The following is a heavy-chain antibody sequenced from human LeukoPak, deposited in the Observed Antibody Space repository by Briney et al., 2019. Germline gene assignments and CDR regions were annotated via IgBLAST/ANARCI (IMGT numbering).Heavy chain of an antibody. V-gene: IGHV4-61*02. CDR1: GVSISRGSHY. CDR2: IHTIGNT. D-gene: IGHD6-13*01. Sequence: SETLSLTCTVSGVSISRGSHYWSWIRQPAGKGLEWIGRIHTIGNTNYNPSLKSRVTMPVDTSKNQFSLKLSSVTAADTAVYYCARDAAAGTIYYYYYYMDVWGKGTTVTISS. CDR3: ARDAAAGTIYYYYYYMDV. J-gene: IGHJ6*03.